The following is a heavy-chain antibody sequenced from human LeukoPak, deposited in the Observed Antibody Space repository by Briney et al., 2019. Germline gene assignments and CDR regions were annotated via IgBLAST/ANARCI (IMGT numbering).Heavy chain of an antibody. CDR2: IRYDGSNK. CDR3: AQEDNYDSSGYVVY. Sequence: GGSLRLSCAASGFTFSSYGMHWVRQAPGKGLEWVAFIRYDGSNKYYADSVKGRFTISRDNSKNTLYLQMNSLRAEDTAVYYCAQEDNYDSSGYVVYCGEGTLVTVSS. D-gene: IGHD3-22*01. J-gene: IGHJ4*02. CDR1: GFTFSSYG. V-gene: IGHV3-30*02.